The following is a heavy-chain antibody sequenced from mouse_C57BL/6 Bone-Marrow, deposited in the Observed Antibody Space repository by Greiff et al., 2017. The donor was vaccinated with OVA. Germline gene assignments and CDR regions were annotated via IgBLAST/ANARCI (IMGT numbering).Heavy chain of an antibody. D-gene: IGHD6-1*01. Sequence: EVKLMESGGDLVKPGGSLKLSCAASGFTFSSYGMSWVRQTPDKRLEWVATISSGGSYTYYPDSVKGRFTISRDNAKNTLYLQMSSLKSEDTAMYYCARQLCAYAMDYWGQGTSVTVSS. V-gene: IGHV5-6*01. J-gene: IGHJ4*01. CDR1: GFTFSSYG. CDR2: ISSGGSYT. CDR3: ARQLCAYAMDY.